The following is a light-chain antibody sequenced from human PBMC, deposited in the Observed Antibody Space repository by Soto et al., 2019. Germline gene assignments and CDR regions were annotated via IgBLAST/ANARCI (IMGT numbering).Light chain of an antibody. J-gene: IGKJ4*01. CDR3: QQYNHWPPLT. CDR2: GAS. V-gene: IGKV3-15*01. Sequence: EIVMTQSPATLSVSPGERATLSCRASQSVGRNLAWYQQKPGQAPRLLIYGASTRATGIPARFSGSGSGTEFDRTISSLQSEDFAIYSCQQYNHWPPLTFGGGTKVEIK. CDR1: QSVGRN.